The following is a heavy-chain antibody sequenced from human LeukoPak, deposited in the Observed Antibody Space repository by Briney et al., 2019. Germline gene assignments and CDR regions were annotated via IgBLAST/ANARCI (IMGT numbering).Heavy chain of an antibody. CDR1: GFTFSSYW. CDR2: INSDGSST. Sequence: GGSLRLSCAASGFTFSSYWMHWVRQAPGKGLVWVSRINSDGSSTSYADSVKGRFTISRDNAKNTLYLQMNSLRAEDTAVYYCARRYSSGSSSPYNWFDPWGQGTLVTVSS. CDR3: ARRYSSGSSSPYNWFDP. D-gene: IGHD6-6*01. V-gene: IGHV3-74*01. J-gene: IGHJ5*02.